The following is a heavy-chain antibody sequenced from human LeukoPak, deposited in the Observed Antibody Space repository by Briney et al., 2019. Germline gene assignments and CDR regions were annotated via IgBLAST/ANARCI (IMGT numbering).Heavy chain of an antibody. CDR1: GFIFSDYY. D-gene: IGHD6-13*01. Sequence: GGSLRPSCAASGFIFSDYYMSWIRQAPGKGLEWVSYISGSSGHITYADSVKGRFTISGDNAKNSLYLQMNSLRAEDTAFYYCARVGSIAAAGTCDHWGQGTLVTVSS. V-gene: IGHV3-11*05. CDR3: ARVGSIAAAGTCDH. J-gene: IGHJ5*02. CDR2: ISGSSGHI.